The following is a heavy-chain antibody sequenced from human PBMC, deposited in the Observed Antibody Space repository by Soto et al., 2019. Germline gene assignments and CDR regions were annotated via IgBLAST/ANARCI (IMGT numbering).Heavy chain of an antibody. J-gene: IGHJ3*02. Sequence: PGGSLRLSCAASGFTFSSYEMNWVRQAPGKGLEWVSYISSSGSTIYHADSVKGRFTISRDNAKNSLYLQMNSLRAEDTAVYYCARAYFYDSSGYYPPVDAFDIWGQGTMVTVS. V-gene: IGHV3-48*03. CDR2: ISSSGSTI. CDR3: ARAYFYDSSGYYPPVDAFDI. CDR1: GFTFSSYE. D-gene: IGHD3-22*01.